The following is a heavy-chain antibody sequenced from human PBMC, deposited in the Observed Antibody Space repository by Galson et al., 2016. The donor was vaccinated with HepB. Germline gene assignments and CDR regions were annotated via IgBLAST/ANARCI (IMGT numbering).Heavy chain of an antibody. CDR3: ARVIGWFAEISGGAFDI. CDR2: ITSYGSHI. J-gene: IGHJ3*02. D-gene: IGHD3-10*01. CDR1: GFTFSGYS. V-gene: IGHV3-21*01. Sequence: SLRLSCAASGFTFSGYSMSWVRQAPGKGLEWVSSITSYGSHIFYADSVMGRFTISRDNAKNALYLQMNSLRAEDTAVYYCARVIGWFAEISGGAFDIWGQGTMVTVSS.